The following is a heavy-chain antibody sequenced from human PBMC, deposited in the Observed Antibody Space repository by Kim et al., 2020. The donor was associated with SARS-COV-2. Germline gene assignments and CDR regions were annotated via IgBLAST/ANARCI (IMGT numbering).Heavy chain of an antibody. V-gene: IGHV3-23*01. J-gene: IGHJ4*02. CDR3: AKGVTNSGFDY. CDR1: GFTFDTSP. D-gene: IGHD4-17*01. CDR2: ISWDGTRT. Sequence: GGSLRLSCAASGFTFDTSPMGWVRQAPGKGLEWVSRISWDGTRTYYADSVKGRVTMSSDKSKNTVYLHMNSLRVEDTALYYCAKGVTNSGFDYWGQGTQV.